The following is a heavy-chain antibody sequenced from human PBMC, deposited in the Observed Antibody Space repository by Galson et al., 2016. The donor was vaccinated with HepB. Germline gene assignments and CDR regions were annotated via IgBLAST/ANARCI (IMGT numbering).Heavy chain of an antibody. Sequence: TLSLTCTVSGGSISSGDYYWSWIRQTPGGDLEWIGYIYHTGITYYKPSLESRVTMSVDTSKNQFSLTLPSVTAADTAVYFCARPLLETIALGGAFDIWGHGTMVTVSS. V-gene: IGHV4-30-4*01. D-gene: IGHD1-1*01. J-gene: IGHJ3*02. CDR2: IYHTGIT. CDR3: ARPLLETIALGGAFDI. CDR1: GGSISSGDYY.